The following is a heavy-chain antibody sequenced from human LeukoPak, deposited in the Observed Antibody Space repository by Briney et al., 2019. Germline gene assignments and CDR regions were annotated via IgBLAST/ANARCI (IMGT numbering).Heavy chain of an antibody. V-gene: IGHV4-59*08. D-gene: IGHD6-19*01. CDR2: IYYSGST. CDR3: ARQVVAVAGTGYFDY. Sequence: SETLSLTCTVSGGSINSYYWSWIRQPPGKGLEWIGYIYYSGSTNYNPSLKSRVTISVDTSKNQFSLILNSVTAADTAVYFCARQVVAVAGTGYFDYWGQGTLVTVSS. CDR1: GGSINSYY. J-gene: IGHJ4*02.